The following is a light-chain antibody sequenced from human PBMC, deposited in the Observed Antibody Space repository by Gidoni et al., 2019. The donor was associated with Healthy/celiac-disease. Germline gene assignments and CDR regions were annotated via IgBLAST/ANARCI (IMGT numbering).Light chain of an antibody. CDR2: AAS. V-gene: IGKV1-39*01. CDR1: QSISSY. Sequence: DIQMTQSPSSLSASVGDRVTITCRASQSISSYLHWYQQKPGKAPKLLIYAASSLQSGVPSRFSGSGSGTDFTLTISSLQPEDFATYYCQQSYSTPETFGQXTKVEIK. J-gene: IGKJ1*01. CDR3: QQSYSTPET.